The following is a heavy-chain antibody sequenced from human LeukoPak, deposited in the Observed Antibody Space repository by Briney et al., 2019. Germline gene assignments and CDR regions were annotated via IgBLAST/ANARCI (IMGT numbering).Heavy chain of an antibody. J-gene: IGHJ4*02. CDR1: GFTFSSYD. Sequence: GGSLRLSCAASGFTFSSYDMTWVRQTPGKGLEWVALISRSGGTTYYADSVKGRFTISRDNPKNTLYLQMNSLRAEDTAVYFCAKRGVVIRVILVGFHKEAYYFDSRGQGALVTVSS. V-gene: IGHV3-23*01. CDR2: ISRSGGTT. D-gene: IGHD3-22*01. CDR3: AKRGVVIRVILVGFHKEAYYFDS.